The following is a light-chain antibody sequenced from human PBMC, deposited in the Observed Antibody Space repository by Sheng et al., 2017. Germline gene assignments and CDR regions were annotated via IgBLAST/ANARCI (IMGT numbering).Light chain of an antibody. CDR1: QTIDLNF. CDR3: QQYATSIGFT. CDR2: GAT. V-gene: IGKV3-20*01. J-gene: IGKJ3*01. Sequence: DIVLTQSPGTLSLSPGEKATLSCRASQTIDLNFLAWYQQKPGQAPRLLIYGATSRATGIPDRFSGSGSGTDFNLTISRLEPEDFAVYYCQQYATSIGFTFGPGTESGYQT.